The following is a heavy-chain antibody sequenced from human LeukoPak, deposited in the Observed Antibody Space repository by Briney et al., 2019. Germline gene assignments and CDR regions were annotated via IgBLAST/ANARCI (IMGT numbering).Heavy chain of an antibody. D-gene: IGHD3-10*01. CDR3: ARTYYYGSGSYSEYYFDY. CDR2: INPSGGST. J-gene: IGHJ4*02. Sequence: ASVKVSCKASGYTFTSYYMHWVRQAPGQGLEWMGIINPSGGSTSYAQKFQGRVTMTRDTSTRTVYMELSSLRSEDTAVYYCARTYYYGSGSYSEYYFDYWGQGTLVTVSS. CDR1: GYTFTSYY. V-gene: IGHV1-46*01.